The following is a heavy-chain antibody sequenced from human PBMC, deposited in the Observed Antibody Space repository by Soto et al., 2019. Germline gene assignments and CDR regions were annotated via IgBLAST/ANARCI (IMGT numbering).Heavy chain of an antibody. CDR1: GYTFTSYA. V-gene: IGHV1-3*01. CDR3: ARGLYYYGSGTTANWFDP. D-gene: IGHD3-10*01. Sequence: ASVKVSCKASGYTFTSYAMHWVRQAPGQRLEWMGWINAGNGNTKYSQKFQGRVTITRDTSASTAYMELSSLRSEDTAVYYCARGLYYYGSGTTANWFDPWGQGTLVTVS. CDR2: INAGNGNT. J-gene: IGHJ5*02.